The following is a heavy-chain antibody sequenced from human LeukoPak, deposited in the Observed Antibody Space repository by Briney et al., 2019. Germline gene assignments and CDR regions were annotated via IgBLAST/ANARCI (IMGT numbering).Heavy chain of an antibody. J-gene: IGHJ4*02. D-gene: IGHD6-13*01. CDR3: ARGPSAGPYYFDY. Sequence: GGSLRLSCAASGFTFTSYSMNWVRQAPEKGLEWVSYISPGSGNIYYADSVKGRFTISRDNAKNSLYLQMNSLRDEDTGVYYCARGPSAGPYYFDYWGPGTLVTVSS. CDR2: ISPGSGNI. CDR1: GFTFTSYS. V-gene: IGHV3-48*02.